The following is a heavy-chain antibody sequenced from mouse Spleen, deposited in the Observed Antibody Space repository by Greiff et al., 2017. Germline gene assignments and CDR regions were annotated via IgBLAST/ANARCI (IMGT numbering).Heavy chain of an antibody. D-gene: IGHD2-2*01. CDR2: IWSGGST. V-gene: IGHV2-2*01. J-gene: IGHJ4*01. Sequence: QVQLKESGPGLVQPSPSLSITCTASGFSLTSYGVHWVRQSPGKGLEWLGVIWSGGSTDYNAAFISRLSISKDNSKSQVFFKMNSLQADDTAIYYCARGIYYGYDGDDAMDYWGQGTSGTVSS. CDR3: ARGIYYGYDGDDAMDY. CDR1: GFSLTSYG.